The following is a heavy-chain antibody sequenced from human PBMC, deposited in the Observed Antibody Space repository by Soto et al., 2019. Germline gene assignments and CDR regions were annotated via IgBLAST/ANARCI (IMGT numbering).Heavy chain of an antibody. Sequence: QVQLQESGPGLVKPSQTLSLTCTVSGGSISSGGYYWSWIRQHPGKGLEWIGYIYYSGSHYYNPSLKRRVNISVDTSKNQFSLKLSSVTAADTAVYYCAGKGWLQSRDYFDYWGQGTLVTVSS. CDR1: GGSISSGGYY. CDR3: AGKGWLQSRDYFDY. D-gene: IGHD5-12*01. CDR2: IYYSGSH. J-gene: IGHJ4*02. V-gene: IGHV4-31*03.